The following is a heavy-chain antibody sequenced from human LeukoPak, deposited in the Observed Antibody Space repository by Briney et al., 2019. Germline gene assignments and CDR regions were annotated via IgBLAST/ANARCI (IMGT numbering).Heavy chain of an antibody. Sequence: PGTSLRLSCAASGFTFSSYWMHWVRQAPGQGLVWVSRITSDGSSTNYADSVKGRFTISRDNAKDTLYLQMNSLRAGDTAVYYCARALPYSSQGIDRGQGTLVTV. J-gene: IGHJ4*02. CDR3: ARALPYSSQGID. V-gene: IGHV3-74*01. CDR1: GFTFSSYW. D-gene: IGHD2-21*01. CDR2: ITSDGSST.